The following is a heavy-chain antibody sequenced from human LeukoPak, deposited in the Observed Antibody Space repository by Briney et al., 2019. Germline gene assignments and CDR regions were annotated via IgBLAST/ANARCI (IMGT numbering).Heavy chain of an antibody. CDR2: ISYDGSNK. CDR3: ASGNYYDSSAPFDY. Sequence: GGSLRLSCAASGFTFSSYAMHWVRQAPGKGLEWVAVISYDGSNKYYADSVKGRFTISRDNSKNTLYLQMNSLRAEDTAVYYCASGNYYDSSAPFDYWGQGTLVTVSS. J-gene: IGHJ4*02. D-gene: IGHD3-22*01. CDR1: GFTFSSYA. V-gene: IGHV3-30*04.